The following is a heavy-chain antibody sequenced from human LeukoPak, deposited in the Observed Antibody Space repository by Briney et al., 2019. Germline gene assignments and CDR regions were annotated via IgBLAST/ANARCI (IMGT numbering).Heavy chain of an antibody. D-gene: IGHD3-10*01. V-gene: IGHV1-8*01. J-gene: IGHJ6*03. CDR1: GYTFTSYD. Sequence: GASVKVSCKASGYTFTSYDINWVRQATGQGLEWMGWMNPNSGNTGYAQKFQGRVTTTRNTSISTAYMELSSLRSEDTAVYYCARGVLWFGELLPYYYMDVWGKGTTVTVSS. CDR2: MNPNSGNT. CDR3: ARGVLWFGELLPYYYMDV.